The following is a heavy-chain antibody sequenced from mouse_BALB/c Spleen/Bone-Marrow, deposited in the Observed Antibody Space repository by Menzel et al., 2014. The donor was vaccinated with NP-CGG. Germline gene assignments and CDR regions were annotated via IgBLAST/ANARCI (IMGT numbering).Heavy chain of an antibody. J-gene: IGHJ3*01. D-gene: IGHD2-2*01. CDR1: GFNIKDTY. V-gene: IGHV14-3*02. CDR3: ARNYGYGKSFAY. CDR2: IDPANGIT. Sequence: VQLQQSGAELVKPGASVKLSCTASGFNIKDTYMHWVKQRPEQGLEWIGRIDPANGITKYDPKFQGKATITADTSSTTAYLQLSSLTSEDTAVYYCARNYGYGKSFAYWGQGTLVNDSA.